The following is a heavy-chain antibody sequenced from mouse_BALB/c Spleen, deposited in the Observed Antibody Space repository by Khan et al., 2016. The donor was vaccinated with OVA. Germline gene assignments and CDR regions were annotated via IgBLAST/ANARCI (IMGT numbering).Heavy chain of an antibody. CDR3: ARSNYYCSSLYAFDY. V-gene: IGHV1S41*01. CDR2: IAPGSGST. CDR1: GYTFTSYW. D-gene: IGHD1-1*01. Sequence: DLVKPGASVKLSCKASGYTFTSYWINWIKQRPGQGLEWIGRIAPGSGSTYYNEMFKGKATLTVDTSYSTASIQLSSLSSEDSAVYCCARSNYYCSSLYAFDYWGQGTSVTVSS. J-gene: IGHJ4*01.